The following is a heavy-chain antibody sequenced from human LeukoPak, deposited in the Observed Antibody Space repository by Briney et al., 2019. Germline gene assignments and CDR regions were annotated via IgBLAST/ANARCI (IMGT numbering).Heavy chain of an antibody. V-gene: IGHV1-18*01. CDR1: GGTFSSYA. Sequence: VSVKVSCKASGGTFSSYAISWVRQAPGQGLEWMGWISPDSGDTNYAQKFQDRITLTKDTSISTAYMELRALTSDDTAIYYCARVVLGSSLFDPWGLGTLVTVSS. D-gene: IGHD6-6*01. J-gene: IGHJ5*02. CDR3: ARVVLGSSLFDP. CDR2: ISPDSGDT.